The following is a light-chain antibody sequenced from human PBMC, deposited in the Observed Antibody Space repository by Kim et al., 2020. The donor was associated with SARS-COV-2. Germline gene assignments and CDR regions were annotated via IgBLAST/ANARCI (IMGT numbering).Light chain of an antibody. V-gene: IGLV2-8*01. CDR2: EVS. Sequence: QSALTQPPSASGSPGQSVTISCTGTSSDVGGYNYVSWYQQYPGTAPKLMIYEVSKRPSGVPDRFSGSKSGNTASLTVSGLQAEDEADYYCSSYAGSNNWVFGGGTQLTVL. CDR1: SSDVGGYNY. J-gene: IGLJ2*01. CDR3: SSYAGSNNWV.